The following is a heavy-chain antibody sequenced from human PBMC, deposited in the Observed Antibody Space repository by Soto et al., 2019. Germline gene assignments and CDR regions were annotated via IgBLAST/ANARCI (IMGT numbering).Heavy chain of an antibody. CDR2: INPSGGST. D-gene: IGHD3-3*01. CDR3: ARGYDFWSGYYNWTIDY. Sequence: GASVKVSCKASGYTFTSYYMHWVRQAPGQGLEWMGIINPSGGSTSYAQKFQGRVTMTRDTSTSTVYMELSSLRSEDTAVYYCARGYDFWSGYYNWTIDYWGQGTLVTVSS. CDR1: GYTFTSYY. V-gene: IGHV1-46*03. J-gene: IGHJ4*02.